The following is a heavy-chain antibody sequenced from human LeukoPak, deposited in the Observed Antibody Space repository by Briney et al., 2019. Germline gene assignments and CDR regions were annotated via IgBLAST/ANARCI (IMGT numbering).Heavy chain of an antibody. V-gene: IGHV4-34*01. J-gene: IGHJ3*02. CDR1: GGSFSGYY. Sequence: SETLSLTCAVYGGSFSGYYWSWIRQPPGKGLEWIGEINHSGSTNYNPSLKSRVTISVDTSKNQFSLKLSSVTAADTAVYYCARDDGCSGGSCQGAFDIWGQGTMVTVSS. D-gene: IGHD2-15*01. CDR3: ARDDGCSGGSCQGAFDI. CDR2: INHSGST.